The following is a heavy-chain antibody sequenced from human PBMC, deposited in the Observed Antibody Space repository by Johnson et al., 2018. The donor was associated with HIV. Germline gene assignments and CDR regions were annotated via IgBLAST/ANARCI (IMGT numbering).Heavy chain of an antibody. J-gene: IGHJ3*02. CDR1: GFTFSSYG. CDR2: IRYDGSIK. D-gene: IGHD1-26*01. Sequence: QVQLVESGGGVVQPGRSLRVSCAESGFTFSSYGMHWVRQAPGKGLEWVAFIRYDGSIKYYGDSVKGRFTISRDNSKNTLYLQMGSLRAEDMAVYYCARAVGAPRAYEDDAFDIWGQGTMVTVSS. CDR3: ARAVGAPRAYEDDAFDI. V-gene: IGHV3-30*02.